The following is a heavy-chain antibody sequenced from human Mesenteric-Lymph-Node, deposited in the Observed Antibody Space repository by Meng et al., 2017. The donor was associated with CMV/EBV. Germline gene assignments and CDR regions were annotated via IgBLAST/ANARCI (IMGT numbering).Heavy chain of an antibody. D-gene: IGHD2-15*01. Sequence: ASVKVSCKASGYTFTGYYMHWVRQAPGQGLEWMGWINPNSGGTNYAQKFQGRVTMTRDTSISTAYMELSRLRSDDTAVYYCARATIRYCSGGSCSLSYWGQGTLVTVPQ. CDR2: INPNSGGT. CDR3: ARATIRYCSGGSCSLSY. V-gene: IGHV1-2*02. J-gene: IGHJ4*02. CDR1: GYTFTGYY.